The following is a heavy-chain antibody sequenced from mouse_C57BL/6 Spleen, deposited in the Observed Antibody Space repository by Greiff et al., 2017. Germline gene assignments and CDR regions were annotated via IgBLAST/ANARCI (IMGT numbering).Heavy chain of an antibody. CDR3: ARSPPYYSKGYYFDY. V-gene: IGHV1-50*01. D-gene: IGHD2-5*01. Sequence: QVQLQQPGAELVKPGASVKLSCKASGYTFTSYWMQWVKQRPGQGLEWIGEIDPSDSYTNYNQKFKGKATLTVDTSSSTAYMQLSSLTSEDSAVYYCARSPPYYSKGYYFDYWGQGTTLTVSS. CDR2: IDPSDSYT. J-gene: IGHJ2*01. CDR1: GYTFTSYW.